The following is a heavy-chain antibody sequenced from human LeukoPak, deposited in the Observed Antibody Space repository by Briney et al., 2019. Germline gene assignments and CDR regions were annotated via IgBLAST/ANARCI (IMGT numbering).Heavy chain of an antibody. V-gene: IGHV4-39*01. CDR2: IYHSGTT. CDR1: GGSISSSSYY. Sequence: PSETLSLTCTVSGGSISSSSYYWGWIRQPPGKGLEWIGEIYHSGTTNYNPSLKSRVTISLDTSKNQFSLKLTSVTAADTAVYYCARLTTVVTPNAFDIWGQGTMVTVSS. CDR3: ARLTTVVTPNAFDI. J-gene: IGHJ3*02. D-gene: IGHD4-23*01.